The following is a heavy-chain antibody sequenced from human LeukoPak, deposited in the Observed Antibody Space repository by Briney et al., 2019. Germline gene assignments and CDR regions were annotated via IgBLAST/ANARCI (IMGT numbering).Heavy chain of an antibody. V-gene: IGHV3-30*02. CDR3: AKDGGYYYDSSDPRGYYYYMDV. CDR1: GFTFSSYG. CDR2: IRYDGSNK. D-gene: IGHD3-22*01. J-gene: IGHJ6*03. Sequence: SGGSLRLSCAASGFTFSSYGMHWVRQAPGKGLEWVAFIRYDGSNKYYADSVKGRFTISRDNSKNTLYLQMNSLRAEDTAVYYCAKDGGYYYDSSDPRGYYYYMDVWGKGTTVTVSS.